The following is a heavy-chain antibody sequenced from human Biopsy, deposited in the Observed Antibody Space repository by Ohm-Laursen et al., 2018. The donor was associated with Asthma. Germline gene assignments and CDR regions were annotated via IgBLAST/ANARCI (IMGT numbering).Heavy chain of an antibody. J-gene: IGHJ4*02. V-gene: IGHV3-33*08. CDR3: ARGDSSNWSHYYFDY. CDR1: GFVFRSHA. CDR2: VSYDGGVV. Sequence: RLSCTASGFVFRSHAMHWVRQAPGKGLEWVAVVSYDGGVVHYADSMKGRFTISRDNAKNSLYLQMNSLRAEDTAVYYCARGDSSNWSHYYFDYWGQGTLVTVSS. D-gene: IGHD3-22*01.